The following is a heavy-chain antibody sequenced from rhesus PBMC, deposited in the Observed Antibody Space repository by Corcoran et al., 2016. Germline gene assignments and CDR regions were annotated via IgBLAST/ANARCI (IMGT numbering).Heavy chain of an antibody. CDR3: ARSSGWSQSWDY. J-gene: IGHJ4*01. V-gene: IGHV4-80*01. Sequence: QVQLQESGPGLVKPSETLSLTCAVSGGSFSSYWWSWIRQPPGKGLEWIGEITGNSGSTNYNPSLKSRVTISKDASKNQFSLKLSSVTAACTAVYYCARSSGWSQSWDYWGQGVLVTVSS. CDR1: GGSFSSYW. CDR2: ITGNSGST. D-gene: IGHD6S26*01.